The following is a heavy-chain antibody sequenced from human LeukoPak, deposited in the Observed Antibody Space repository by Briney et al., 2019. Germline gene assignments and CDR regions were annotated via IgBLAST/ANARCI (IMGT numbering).Heavy chain of an antibody. V-gene: IGHV4-4*02. CDR1: GGSISSSNW. Sequence: SETLSLTCAVSGGSISSSNWWSWVRQPPGKGLEWIGEIYHSGSTNYNPSLKSRVTISVDTSKNQFSLKLSSVTAADTAVYYCAREILYATIDYWGQGTLVTVSS. J-gene: IGHJ4*02. CDR2: IYHSGST. D-gene: IGHD2-8*01. CDR3: AREILYATIDY.